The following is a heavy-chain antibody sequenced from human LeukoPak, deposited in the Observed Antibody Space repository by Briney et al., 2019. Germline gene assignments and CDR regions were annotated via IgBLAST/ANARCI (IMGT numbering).Heavy chain of an antibody. Sequence: GESLQISCQGSGYSFTNYWISWVRQMPGKGLEWMGRIDPSDSYINYSPSFQGHVTISADKSISTAYLQWSSLKASDTAMYYCARVRVTTSLYYYYGLDVWGQGTTVTVSS. J-gene: IGHJ6*02. CDR3: ARVRVTTSLYYYYGLDV. V-gene: IGHV5-10-1*01. CDR1: GYSFTNYW. D-gene: IGHD4-17*01. CDR2: IDPSDSYI.